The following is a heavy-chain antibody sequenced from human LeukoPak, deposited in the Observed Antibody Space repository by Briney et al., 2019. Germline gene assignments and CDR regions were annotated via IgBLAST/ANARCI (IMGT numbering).Heavy chain of an antibody. D-gene: IGHD3-9*01. J-gene: IGHJ4*02. CDR3: AKEVGRYFDWTHTYFDY. CDR1: GFTFSSYS. Sequence: GGSLRLSCAASGFTFSSYSMSWVRQAPGKGLEWVSAISGSGGSTYYADSVKGRFTISRDNSKNTLYLQMNSLRAEDTAVYYCAKEVGRYFDWTHTYFDYWGQGTLVTVSS. V-gene: IGHV3-23*01. CDR2: ISGSGGST.